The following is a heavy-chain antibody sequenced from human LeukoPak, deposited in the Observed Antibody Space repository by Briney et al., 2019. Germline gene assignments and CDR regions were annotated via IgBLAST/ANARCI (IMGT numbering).Heavy chain of an antibody. CDR3: ARDTTMITYWFDP. Sequence: ASVKVSCKASGYTFTGYYMHWVRQAPGQGLEWMGWINPNSGGTNYAQKFQGRVTMTRDTSVSTAYMELNGLRSDDTGVYYCARDTTMITYWFDPWGQGTLVTVSS. CDR2: INPNSGGT. J-gene: IGHJ5*02. V-gene: IGHV1-2*02. D-gene: IGHD5-18*01. CDR1: GYTFTGYY.